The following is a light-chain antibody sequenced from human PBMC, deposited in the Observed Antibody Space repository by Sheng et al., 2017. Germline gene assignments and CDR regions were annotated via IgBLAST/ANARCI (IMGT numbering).Light chain of an antibody. Sequence: DIQMTQSPSTLPASVGDRVTITCRASQSISTWLAWYQQKPGKVPKLLIYKASTLESGIPPRFSGSGSGTEFTLTIRSLQPDDFATYYCQQYDSNSGTFGQGTKVEI. CDR1: QSISTW. CDR2: KAS. V-gene: IGKV1-5*03. J-gene: IGKJ1*01. CDR3: QQYDSNSGT.